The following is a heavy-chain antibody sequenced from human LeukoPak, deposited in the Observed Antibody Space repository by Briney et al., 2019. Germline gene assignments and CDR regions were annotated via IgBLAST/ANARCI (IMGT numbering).Heavy chain of an antibody. V-gene: IGHV4-4*02. D-gene: IGHD1-26*01. CDR1: GGSISSSNW. CDR2: IYHSGST. J-gene: IGHJ4*02. CDR3: ARVSSGATTVDY. Sequence: SETLSPTCAVSGGSISSSNWWSWVRQPPGKGLEWIGEIYHSGSTNYNPSLKSRVTISVDKSKNQFSLKLSSVTAADTAVYYCARVSSGATTVDYWGQGTLVTVSS.